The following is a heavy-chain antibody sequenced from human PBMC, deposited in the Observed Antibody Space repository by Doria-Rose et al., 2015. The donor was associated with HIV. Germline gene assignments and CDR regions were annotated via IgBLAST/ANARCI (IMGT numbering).Heavy chain of an antibody. CDR1: FISYS. CDR2: ITSMFGTA. CDR3: ASPVRMKLYYYYHGMDV. J-gene: IGHJ6*02. Sequence: FISYSISWVRQAPGQGLEWMGGITSMFGTANYAQKFQGRVTITADESTSTAYMELSSLRSEDTAVYYCASPVRMKLYYYYHGMDVWGQGTTVTVSS. V-gene: IGHV1-69*01.